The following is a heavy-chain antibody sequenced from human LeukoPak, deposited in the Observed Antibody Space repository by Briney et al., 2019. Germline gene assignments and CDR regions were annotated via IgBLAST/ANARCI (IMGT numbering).Heavy chain of an antibody. CDR1: AESISGSY. J-gene: IGHJ3*01. V-gene: IGHV4-34*01. Sequence: SETLSLTCGVYAESISGSYWSWIRQTPGKGLEWIGEINHRERSNYNPSLKSRATISIDTSKNQVSLKLTSVTAADTAVYYCARATMIVLSTGATSATDAFDVWGQGTMVTVSS. CDR2: INHRERS. D-gene: IGHD3-22*01. CDR3: ARATMIVLSTGATSATDAFDV.